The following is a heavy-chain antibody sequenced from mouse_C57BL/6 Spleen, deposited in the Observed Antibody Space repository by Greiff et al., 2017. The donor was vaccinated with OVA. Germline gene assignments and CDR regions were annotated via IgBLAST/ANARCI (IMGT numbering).Heavy chain of an antibody. CDR1: GYTFTGYW. CDR3: GRGGGYYGSSWDWYFDV. J-gene: IGHJ1*03. Sequence: VQGVESGAELMKPGASVKLSCKATGYTFTGYWIEWVKQRPGHGLEWIGEILPGSGSTNYNEKFKGKATFTADTSSNTAYMQLSSLTTEDSAIYYCGRGGGYYGSSWDWYFDVWGTGTTVTVSS. CDR2: ILPGSGST. D-gene: IGHD1-1*01. V-gene: IGHV1-9*01.